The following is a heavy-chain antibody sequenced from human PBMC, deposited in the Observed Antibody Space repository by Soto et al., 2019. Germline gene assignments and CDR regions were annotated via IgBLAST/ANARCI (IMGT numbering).Heavy chain of an antibody. CDR1: GFTFSSYA. Sequence: GGSLRLSCAASGFTFSSYAMSWVRQAPGKGLEWVSAISGSGGSTYYADSVKGRFTISRDNSKNTLYLQMNSLRAEDTAVYYCAKRNPYGPRGANYYYYYGMDVWGQGTTVTVSS. J-gene: IGHJ6*02. V-gene: IGHV3-23*01. D-gene: IGHD4-17*01. CDR3: AKRNPYGPRGANYYYYYGMDV. CDR2: ISGSGGST.